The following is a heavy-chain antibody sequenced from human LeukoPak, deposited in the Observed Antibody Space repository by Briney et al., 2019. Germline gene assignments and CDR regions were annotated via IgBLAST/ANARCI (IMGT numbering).Heavy chain of an antibody. CDR1: GGSFSGYY. J-gene: IGHJ4*02. CDR2: INHSGST. D-gene: IGHD5-18*01. Sequence: SETLSLTCAVYGGSFSGYYWSWIRQPPGKGLEWIGEINHSGSTNYNPSLKSRVTISVDTSKNQFSLKLSSVTAADTAVYYCARRGIRGYSPKAYYFDYWGQGTLVTVSS. CDR3: ARRGIRGYSPKAYYFDY. V-gene: IGHV4-34*01.